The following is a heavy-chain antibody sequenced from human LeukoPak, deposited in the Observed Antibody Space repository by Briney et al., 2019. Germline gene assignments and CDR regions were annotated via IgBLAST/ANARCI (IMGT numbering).Heavy chain of an antibody. D-gene: IGHD5-18*01. CDR3: AKIPARGYSSYV. V-gene: IGHV3-23*01. CDR1: GFTFSSYA. CDR2: ISGSGGST. Sequence: PGGSLRLSCAASGFTFSSYAMSWVRQAPGKGLEWVSAISGSGGSTYYADSVKGRFTISRDNSKNTLYLQMNSPRAEDTAVYYCAKIPARGYSSYVWGQGTLVTVSS. J-gene: IGHJ4*02.